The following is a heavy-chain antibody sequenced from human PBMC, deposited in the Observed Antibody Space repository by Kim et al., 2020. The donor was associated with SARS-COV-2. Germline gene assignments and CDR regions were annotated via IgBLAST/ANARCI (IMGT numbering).Heavy chain of an antibody. CDR1: GGSISSYY. Sequence: SETLSLTCTVSGGSISSYYWSWIRQPPGKGLEWIGYIYYSGSTNYNPSLKSRVTISVDTSKNQFSLKLSSVTAADTAVYYCARDGRGWLQQPHWYFDLWGRVTLVTVSS. J-gene: IGHJ2*01. CDR2: IYYSGST. CDR3: ARDGRGWLQQPHWYFDL. V-gene: IGHV4-59*01. D-gene: IGHD5-12*01.